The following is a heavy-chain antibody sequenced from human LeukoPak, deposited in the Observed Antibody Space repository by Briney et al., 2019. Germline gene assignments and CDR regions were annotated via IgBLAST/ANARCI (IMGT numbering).Heavy chain of an antibody. CDR3: ARAGRNGVEFDP. Sequence: ASVKVSCKASGYTFTGYYMHWVRQAPGQGLEWMGWINLNSGGTNYAQKFQGRVTMTRDTSISTAYMELSRLRSDDTAVYYCARAGRNGVEFDPWGQGTLVTVSS. J-gene: IGHJ5*02. V-gene: IGHV1-2*02. CDR2: INLNSGGT. CDR1: GYTFTGYY. D-gene: IGHD3-10*01.